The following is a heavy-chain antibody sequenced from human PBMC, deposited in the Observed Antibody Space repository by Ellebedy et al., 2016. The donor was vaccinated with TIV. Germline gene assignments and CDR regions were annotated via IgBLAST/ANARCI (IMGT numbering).Heavy chain of an antibody. D-gene: IGHD1-26*01. Sequence: SETLSLTXAVYGGSFSGYYWTWIRQPPGKGLEWIGEIYYSGSTNYNPSLKSRLTISVDTSKNQFSLRLSSVTAADTAVYYCARGRGGSYSIPFDYWGQGTLVTVSS. V-gene: IGHV4-34*01. J-gene: IGHJ4*02. CDR3: ARGRGGSYSIPFDY. CDR1: GGSFSGYY. CDR2: IYYSGST.